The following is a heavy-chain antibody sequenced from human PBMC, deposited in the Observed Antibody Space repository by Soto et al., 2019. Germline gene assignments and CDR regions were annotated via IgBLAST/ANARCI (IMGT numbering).Heavy chain of an antibody. Sequence: QVQLVQSGAEVKKPGSSVKVSCKASGGTFSSYTISWVRQAPGQGLEWMGRIIPILGIANYAQKFQGRVTITADKSTSTAXXELXXXRXXDTXXXXXXXXXXXXXDXWGQGTLVTVSS. V-gene: IGHV1-69*02. CDR1: GGTFSSYT. CDR3: XXXXXXXXDX. J-gene: IGHJ4*02. CDR2: IIPILGIA.